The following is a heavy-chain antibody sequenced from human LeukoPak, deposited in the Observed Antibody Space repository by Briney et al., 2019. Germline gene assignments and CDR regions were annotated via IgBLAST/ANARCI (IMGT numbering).Heavy chain of an antibody. CDR3: ARDSMIVEFDY. Sequence: GGSLRLSCAASGFTFSSYAMSWVRQAPGKGLEWVSSISSSSSYIYYADSVKGRFTISRDNAKNSLYLQMNSLRAEDTAVYYCARDSMIVEFDYWGQGTLVTVSS. J-gene: IGHJ4*02. V-gene: IGHV3-21*01. D-gene: IGHD3-22*01. CDR2: ISSSSSYI. CDR1: GFTFSSYA.